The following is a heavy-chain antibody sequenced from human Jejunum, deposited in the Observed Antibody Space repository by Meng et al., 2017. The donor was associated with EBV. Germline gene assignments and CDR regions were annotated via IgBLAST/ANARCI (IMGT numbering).Heavy chain of an antibody. J-gene: IGHJ5*02. V-gene: IGHV3-23*04. CDR2: ITDSGGST. Sequence: VQVGEAGGGLVKPGGSLRLSCAVSGFTLNNAWMSWVRLAPGKGLEWVSAITDSGGSTYYTDSVKGRFTISRDNSKNTLYLQMNSLRAEDTAVYYCAKLTRAWGQGTLVTVSS. CDR3: AKLTRA. CDR1: GFTLNNAW.